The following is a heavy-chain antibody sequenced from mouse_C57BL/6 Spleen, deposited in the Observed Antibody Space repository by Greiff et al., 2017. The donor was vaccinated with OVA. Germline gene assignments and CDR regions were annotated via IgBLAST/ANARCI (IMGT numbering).Heavy chain of an antibody. J-gene: IGHJ4*01. Sequence: EVQLQQSGPELVKPGASVKISCKASGYTFTDYYMNWVKQSHGKSLEWIGDINPNNGGTSYNQKFKGKATLTVAKSSSPAYMELRSLTAEDSAVYYSATRYYSNYEDCAMDYWGQGTSVTVAS. D-gene: IGHD2-5*01. CDR2: INPNNGGT. CDR1: GYTFTDYY. V-gene: IGHV1-26*01. CDR3: ATRYYSNYEDCAMDY.